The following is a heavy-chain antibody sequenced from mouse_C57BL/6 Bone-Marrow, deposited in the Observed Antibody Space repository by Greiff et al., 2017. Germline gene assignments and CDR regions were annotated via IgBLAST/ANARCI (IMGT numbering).Heavy chain of an antibody. CDR3: TRLYDYAAY. CDR1: GYTFTSYW. J-gene: IGHJ3*01. CDR2: IYPGNSDT. D-gene: IGHD2-4*01. V-gene: IGHV1-5*01. Sequence: DVQLQESGTVLARPGASVKMSCKTSGYTFTSYWMHWVKQRPGQGLEWIGAIYPGNSDTSYNQKFKGKAKLTAVTSASTAYMELSSLTNEDSAVYYCTRLYDYAAYWGQGTLVTVSA.